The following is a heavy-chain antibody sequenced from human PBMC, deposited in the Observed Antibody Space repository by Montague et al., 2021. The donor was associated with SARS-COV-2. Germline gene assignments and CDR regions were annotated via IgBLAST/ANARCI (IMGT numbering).Heavy chain of an antibody. V-gene: IGHV6-1*01. CDR1: GDSVAGHSRT. J-gene: IGHJ6*02. D-gene: IGHD1-1*01. CDR3: TSGREGNYNVMDV. Sequence: CAISGDSVAGHSRTSEEVTHSPSRVLEWLGGTYSKSKWYNDYAVSVRGRVTINPDTSKNQFSLQLNSVTPEDTAIYYCTSGREGNYNVMDVWGQGTTVTVSS. CDR2: TYSKSKWYN.